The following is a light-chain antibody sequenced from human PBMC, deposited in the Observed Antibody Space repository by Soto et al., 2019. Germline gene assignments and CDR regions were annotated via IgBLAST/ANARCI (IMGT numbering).Light chain of an antibody. J-gene: IGKJ1*01. CDR1: QSVRSM. CDR2: GTS. Sequence: IVMKQSAAAQSVSHWEGATLSCRASQSVRSMLAWYQQKPGQAPRLLIYGTSTRATGIPARFSGSGSRTEFILIISSLQSEDSAVYYCPQYNSWLWTSGQGTKVDIK. CDR3: PQYNSWLWT. V-gene: IGKV3-15*01.